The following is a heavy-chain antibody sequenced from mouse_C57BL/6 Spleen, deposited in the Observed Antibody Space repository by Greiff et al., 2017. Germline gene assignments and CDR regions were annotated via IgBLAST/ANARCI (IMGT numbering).Heavy chain of an antibody. D-gene: IGHD1-1*01. CDR2: ISSGSSTI. CDR3: ARGGSSYRYFGV. V-gene: IGHV5-17*01. J-gene: IGHJ1*03. Sequence: EVKLEESGGGLVKPGGSLKLSCAASGFTFSDYGMHWVRQAPGKGLEWVAYISSGSSTIYYADTVKGRFTISRDNAKNTLFLQMTSLRSEDTAMYYSARGGSSYRYFGVGGTGTTVTVAS. CDR1: GFTFSDYG.